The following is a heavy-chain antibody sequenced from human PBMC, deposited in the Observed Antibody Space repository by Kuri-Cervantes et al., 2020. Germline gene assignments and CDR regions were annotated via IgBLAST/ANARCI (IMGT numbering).Heavy chain of an antibody. CDR2: IYSGGST. J-gene: IGHJ6*02. CDR3: ARGDIVVVPAAYYYYGMDV. V-gene: IGHV3-66*02. CDR1: GFTFRTYG. D-gene: IGHD2-2*01. Sequence: GGSLRLSCAASGFTFRTYGMHCVRQAPGKGLEWVSVIYSGGSTYYADSVKGRFTISRDNSKNTLYLQMNSLRAEDTAVYYCARGDIVVVPAAYYYYGMDVWGQGTTVTVSS.